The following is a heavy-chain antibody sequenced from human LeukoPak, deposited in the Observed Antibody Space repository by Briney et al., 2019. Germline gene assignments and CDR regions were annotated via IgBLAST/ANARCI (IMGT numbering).Heavy chain of an antibody. D-gene: IGHD1-1*01. Sequence: GGSLRLSCAASGFTFSSYAMTWVRQAPGKGLEWVSAISGSGGSTYYADSVTGRFGISRDNSKNTVYLQMNSLRVEDTAVYYCAKGARSTVASAGDYWGQGTLVSVST. CDR1: GFTFSSYA. V-gene: IGHV3-23*01. CDR2: ISGSGGST. J-gene: IGHJ4*02. CDR3: AKGARSTVASAGDY.